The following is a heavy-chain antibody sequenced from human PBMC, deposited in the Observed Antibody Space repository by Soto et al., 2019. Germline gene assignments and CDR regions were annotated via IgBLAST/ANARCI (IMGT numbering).Heavy chain of an antibody. CDR2: IDYNGVT. V-gene: IGHV4-39*01. J-gene: IGHJ4*02. D-gene: IGHD2-15*01. Sequence: LSLTCTVSGGSIYRSCYYWGWIRQPPGRGLEWIGNIDYNGVTYSNPSLKSRVTISRDTSKNQFSLKLTSVTAADTALYYCGKVLVGATGHTDSDSWGPGTLVTVSS. CDR1: GGSIYRSCYY. CDR3: GKVLVGATGHTDSDS.